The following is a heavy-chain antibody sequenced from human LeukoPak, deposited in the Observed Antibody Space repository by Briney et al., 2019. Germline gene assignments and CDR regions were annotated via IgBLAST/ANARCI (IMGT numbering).Heavy chain of an antibody. CDR1: GYTFNTHG. J-gene: IGHJ4*02. CDR3: ARDPEWYFDF. D-gene: IGHD3-3*01. V-gene: IGHV1-18*01. CDR2: ISTFNGDT. Sequence: GASVKVSCKASGYTFNTHGISWLRQAPGQGLEWMGWISTFNGDTNYAQKFRDRVTVTTDTPTSTVYMELRSLRSDDTAVYYCARDPEWYFDFWGQGTLVTVSS.